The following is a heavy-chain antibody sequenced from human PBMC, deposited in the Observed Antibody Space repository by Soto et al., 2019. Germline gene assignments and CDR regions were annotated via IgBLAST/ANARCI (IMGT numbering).Heavy chain of an antibody. CDR2: ITAGGGST. J-gene: IGHJ4*02. CDR1: GFTFSSYA. D-gene: IGHD2-15*01. Sequence: EVQLLESGGGLVQPGGSLRLSCAASGFTFSSYAMSWVRQAPGKGLEWVSAITAGGGSTYYADSVKGRFTISRDNSKNTLFRQMNSLRAEDTAVYYCAKDMARYCSGGDCYLGSDYWGQGTLVTVSS. V-gene: IGHV3-23*01. CDR3: AKDMARYCSGGDCYLGSDY.